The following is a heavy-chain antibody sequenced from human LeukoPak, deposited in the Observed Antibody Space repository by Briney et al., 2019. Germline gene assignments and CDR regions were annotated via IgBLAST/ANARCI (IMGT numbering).Heavy chain of an antibody. Sequence: SETLSLTCTVSGGSISDYHWTWIRQPPGKGLEWIGYIYYSGGTNYNPSLKSRVTISVDTSKNQFSLKLRSVTAADTAVYYCARDPSGAFFNWFDPWGQGTLVTVSS. CDR2: IYYSGGT. J-gene: IGHJ5*02. D-gene: IGHD1-26*01. CDR1: GGSISDYH. CDR3: ARDPSGAFFNWFDP. V-gene: IGHV4-59*01.